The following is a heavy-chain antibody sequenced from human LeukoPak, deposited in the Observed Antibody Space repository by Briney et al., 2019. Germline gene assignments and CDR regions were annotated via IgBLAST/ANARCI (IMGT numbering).Heavy chain of an antibody. CDR2: IIPILGIA. Sequence: SVKVSCKAPGGTFSSYTISWVRQAPGQGLEWMGRIIPILGIANYAQKFQGRVTITADKSTSTAYMELSSLRSEDTAVYYCARERGYSYGSDDYWGQGTLVTVSS. J-gene: IGHJ4*02. CDR3: ARERGYSYGSDDY. D-gene: IGHD5-18*01. CDR1: GGTFSSYT. V-gene: IGHV1-69*04.